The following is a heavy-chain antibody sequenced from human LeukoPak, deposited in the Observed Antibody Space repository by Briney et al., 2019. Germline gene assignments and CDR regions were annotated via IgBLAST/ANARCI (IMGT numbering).Heavy chain of an antibody. CDR3: ASRSGWYLFDY. V-gene: IGHV3-30*04. Sequence: GGSLRLSCAASGFTFSSYAMHWVRQAPGKGLEWVAVISYDGSNKYYADSVKGRFTISRDNSKNTLYLQMNSLRAEDTAVYYCASRSGWYLFDYWGQGTLVTVSS. D-gene: IGHD6-19*01. CDR1: GFTFSSYA. J-gene: IGHJ4*02. CDR2: ISYDGSNK.